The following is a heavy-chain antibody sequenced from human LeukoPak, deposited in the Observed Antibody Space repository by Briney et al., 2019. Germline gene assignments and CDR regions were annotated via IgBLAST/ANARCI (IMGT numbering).Heavy chain of an antibody. CDR2: IYSGGTT. V-gene: IGHV4-39*01. Sequence: PSETLSLTCAVSGGSISSDSYYWGWIRQPPGKGLEWIGSIYSGGTTYYNPSLKSRVTISVDTSKNQFSLKLISVTAADAAAYYCARHSRNCSGGYCYLYYWGQGTLVTVSS. J-gene: IGHJ4*02. D-gene: IGHD2-15*01. CDR1: GGSISSDSYY. CDR3: ARHSRNCSGGYCYLYY.